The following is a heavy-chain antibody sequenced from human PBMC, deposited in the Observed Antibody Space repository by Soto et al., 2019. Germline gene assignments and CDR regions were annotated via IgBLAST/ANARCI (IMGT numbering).Heavy chain of an antibody. CDR3: ARWRYYDFWSGYQNWFDP. D-gene: IGHD3-3*01. CDR2: INHSGST. CDR1: GGSFSGYY. J-gene: IGHJ5*02. V-gene: IGHV4-34*01. Sequence: PSETLSLTCAVYGGSFSGYYWSWIRQPPGKGLEWIGEINHSGSTNYNPSLKSRVTISVDTSKNQFSLKLSSVTAADTAVYYCARWRYYDFWSGYQNWFDPWGQGTLVTVSS.